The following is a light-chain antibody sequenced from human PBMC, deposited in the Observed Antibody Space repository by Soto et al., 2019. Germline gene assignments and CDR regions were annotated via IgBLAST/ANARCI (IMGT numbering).Light chain of an antibody. Sequence: QSALTQPRSVSGSPGQSVTVSCTGTSSDVGGYKYVSWYQQHPGKVPKLMIYDVSKRPSGVPDRFSGSKSGNTASLTISGLQAEDEADYYCCSYAGSHYVFGTGTKLTVL. J-gene: IGLJ1*01. V-gene: IGLV2-11*01. CDR3: CSYAGSHYV. CDR2: DVS. CDR1: SSDVGGYKY.